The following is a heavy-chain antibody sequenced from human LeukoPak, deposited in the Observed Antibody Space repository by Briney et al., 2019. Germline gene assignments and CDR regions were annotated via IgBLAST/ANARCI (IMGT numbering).Heavy chain of an antibody. CDR1: GYTFTSYA. Sequence: ASVKVTCKASGYTFTSYAIHWVRQAPGQRLEWMGWISAGNGNTKYSQNFQGRVTFISNTSATTAFMELSSLRSEDAAVYYCARDSGSGSNDYWGQGTLVTVSS. V-gene: IGHV1-3*01. D-gene: IGHD1-26*01. J-gene: IGHJ4*02. CDR3: ARDSGSGSNDY. CDR2: ISAGNGNT.